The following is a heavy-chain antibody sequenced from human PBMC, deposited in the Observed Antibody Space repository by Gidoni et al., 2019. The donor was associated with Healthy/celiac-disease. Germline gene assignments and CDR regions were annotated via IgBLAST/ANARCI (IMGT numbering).Heavy chain of an antibody. D-gene: IGHD3-22*01. CDR3: AREWISSAYIYGMDV. CDR2: IYYSGST. J-gene: IGHJ6*02. Sequence: QVQLQESGPGLVKPSQTLSLTCTVSGGSISSGGYYWSWIRQHPGKGLEWIWYIYYSGSTYYNPSLKSRVTISVDTSKNQFSLKLSSVTAADTAVYYCAREWISSAYIYGMDVWGQGTTVTVSS. CDR1: GGSISSGGYY. V-gene: IGHV4-31*03.